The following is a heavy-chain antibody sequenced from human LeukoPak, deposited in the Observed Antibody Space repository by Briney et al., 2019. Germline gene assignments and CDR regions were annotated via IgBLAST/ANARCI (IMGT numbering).Heavy chain of an antibody. CDR3: ARGGIRQVPFDY. CDR2: IPYDGSNK. V-gene: IGHV3-30*04. Sequence: PGGSLRLSCAASGFTFSSYAMHWVRQAPGKGLEWVAIIPYDGSNKYYADSMKGQFTISRDNSKNTLYLQMNSLRAEDTAVYYCARGGIRQVPFDYWGQGTLVTVSS. D-gene: IGHD3-16*01. CDR1: GFTFSSYA. J-gene: IGHJ4*02.